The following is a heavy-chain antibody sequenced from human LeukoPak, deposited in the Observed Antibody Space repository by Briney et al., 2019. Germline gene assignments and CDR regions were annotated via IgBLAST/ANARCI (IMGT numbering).Heavy chain of an antibody. V-gene: IGHV3-15*01. Sequence: GGSLRPSCAASGFSLSNVWMSWVRQGPGKGLEWVGRIQSRAEGGTTEYPAPVEGRFTISRDESENILYLQMNSLRAEDTAVYYCTTAAYDFWSGFTPPDHWGQGTLVTVSS. J-gene: IGHJ4*02. CDR1: GFSLSNVW. CDR3: TTAAYDFWSGFTPPDH. D-gene: IGHD3-3*01. CDR2: IQSRAEGGTT.